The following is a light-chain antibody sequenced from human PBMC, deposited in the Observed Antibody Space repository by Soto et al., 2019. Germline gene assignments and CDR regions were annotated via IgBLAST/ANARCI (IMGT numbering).Light chain of an antibody. V-gene: IGKV1-17*03. CDR1: QGISNY. CDR3: QQSFSVPYT. CDR2: GAS. J-gene: IGKJ2*01. Sequence: DIQMTQSPSAMSASVGDRVTITCRASQGISNYLAWFQQKPGKVPKRLIFGASSLHNGVPPRFSGLGSGTHFTLNITTPQPEDAATYYCQQSFSVPYTFGQGTRVDI.